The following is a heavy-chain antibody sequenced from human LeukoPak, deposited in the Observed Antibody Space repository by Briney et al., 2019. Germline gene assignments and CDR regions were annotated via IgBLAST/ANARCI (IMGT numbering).Heavy chain of an antibody. CDR1: GYTLTSYV. CDR3: PRSTPLLYAGVAVAGIGWAFDI. D-gene: IGHD6-19*01. CDR2: ISAYNGNT. J-gene: IGHJ3*02. V-gene: IGHV1-18*01. Sequence: ASVKVSCKASGYTLTSYVISGLRQAPGQGGEGMGWISAYNGNTNYAQTLQGRVTMTTDTPTSTAYMELRSLRSDATAVYYCPRSTPLLYAGVAVAGIGWAFDIWGQGTMVTVSS.